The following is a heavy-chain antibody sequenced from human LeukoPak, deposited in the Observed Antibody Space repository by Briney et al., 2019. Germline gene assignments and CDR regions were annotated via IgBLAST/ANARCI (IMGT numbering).Heavy chain of an antibody. CDR3: AATIAADTVYYGMDV. Sequence: ASVKVSCKASGFTFTSSAMQWVRQARGQRLEWIGWIVVGSSKTNYAQKFQERVTITWDMSTSTAYMELSSLRSEDTAVYYCAATIAADTVYYGMDVWGQGTTVTVSS. CDR1: GFTFTSSA. D-gene: IGHD6-13*01. V-gene: IGHV1-58*02. CDR2: IVVGSSKT. J-gene: IGHJ6*02.